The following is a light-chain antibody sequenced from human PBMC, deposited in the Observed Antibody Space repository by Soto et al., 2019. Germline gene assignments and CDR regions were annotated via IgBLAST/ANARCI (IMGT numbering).Light chain of an antibody. V-gene: IGKV3-15*01. CDR3: QQYNDWPIT. J-gene: IGKJ5*01. Sequence: ETVMTQSPATLPVSPGERATLSCRASQSVSSKLAWYQQKPGQAPRLLIYGASTRATGIPARFSGSGSGTEFTLTISSLQSEDFAVYYCQQYNDWPITFGQGTRLEIK. CDR2: GAS. CDR1: QSVSSK.